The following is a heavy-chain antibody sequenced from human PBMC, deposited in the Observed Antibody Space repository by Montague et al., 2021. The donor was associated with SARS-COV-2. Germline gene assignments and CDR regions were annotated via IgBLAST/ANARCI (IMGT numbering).Heavy chain of an antibody. CDR2: IYSTGDT. D-gene: IGHD2-21*02. CDR3: AREVVHVDVLTDIPKILYYGLDV. Sequence: TLSLTCTVSGGAINRGDYYWTWIRQPPGKGLEWIGNIYSTGDTYYNPSLKGRASISLDTSKNQVSLNLRSVAAADTAVYYCAREVVHVDVLTDIPKILYYGLDVWGQGTTVVVSS. J-gene: IGHJ6*02. CDR1: GGAINRGDYY. V-gene: IGHV4-30-4*08.